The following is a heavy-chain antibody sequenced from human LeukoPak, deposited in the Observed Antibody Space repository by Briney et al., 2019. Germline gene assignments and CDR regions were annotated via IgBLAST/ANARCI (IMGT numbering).Heavy chain of an antibody. CDR3: ARVYSNDGSDYEYYFEY. CDR1: GGSISSAGYY. Sequence: QPSQTLSLTCTVSGGSISSAGYYWNWIRQPAGKGLEWIGHFFTSGSTNFNPSLKSRVTMSIDTSKNQFSLKLSSVTAADTAVYYCARVYSNDGSDYEYYFEYWGQGTLVTVSS. CDR2: FFTSGST. D-gene: IGHD3-22*01. J-gene: IGHJ4*02. V-gene: IGHV4-61*09.